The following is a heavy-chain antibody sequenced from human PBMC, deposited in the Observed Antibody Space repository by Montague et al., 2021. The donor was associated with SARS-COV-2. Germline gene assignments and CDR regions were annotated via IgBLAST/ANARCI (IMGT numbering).Heavy chain of an antibody. CDR3: ARDLQAHILTGYWDY. D-gene: IGHD3-9*01. CDR1: GFTFSSYS. Sequence: SLRLSCAASGFTFSSYSMNWVRQAPGKGLEWVSSISSSRSYIYYADSVKGRFTISRDNAKNSLYLQMNSLRAEDTAVYYCARDLQAHILTGYWDYWGQGTLVTVSS. V-gene: IGHV3-21*01. CDR2: ISSSRSYI. J-gene: IGHJ4*02.